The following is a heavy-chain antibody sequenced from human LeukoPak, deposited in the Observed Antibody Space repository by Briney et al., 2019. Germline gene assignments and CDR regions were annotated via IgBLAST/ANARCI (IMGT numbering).Heavy chain of an antibody. CDR1: GDSVSSNSAA. CDR3: ARERGYSGYDYPMYYYYYMDV. V-gene: IGHV6-1*01. CDR2: TYYRSKWYN. D-gene: IGHD5-12*01. Sequence: SQTLSLTCGISGDSVSSNSAAWNWIRQSPSRGLEWLGRTYYRSKWYNDYTVSVKSRITINPDTSKNQFSLQLNSVTPEDTAVYYCARERGYSGYDYPMYYYYYMDVWGKGTTVTVSS. J-gene: IGHJ6*03.